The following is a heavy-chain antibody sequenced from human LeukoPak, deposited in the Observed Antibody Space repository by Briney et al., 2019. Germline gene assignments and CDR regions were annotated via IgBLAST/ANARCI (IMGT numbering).Heavy chain of an antibody. D-gene: IGHD3-9*01. CDR3: ARVVGLRYFDWLPHFDY. J-gene: IGHJ4*02. CDR2: IKQDGSEK. Sequence: GGSLRLSCAASGFTFSSYWMSWVRQAPEKGLEWVANIKQDGSEKYYVDSVKGRFTISRDNAKNSLYLQMNSLRAEDTAVYYCARVVGLRYFDWLPHFDYWGQGTLVTVSS. CDR1: GFTFSSYW. V-gene: IGHV3-7*03.